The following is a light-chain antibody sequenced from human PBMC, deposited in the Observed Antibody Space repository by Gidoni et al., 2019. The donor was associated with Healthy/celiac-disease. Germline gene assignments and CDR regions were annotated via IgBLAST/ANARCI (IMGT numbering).Light chain of an antibody. CDR1: QSVLYSANKKND. Sequence: DIVMTQSPDSLAVSLGERATINCKSSQSVLYSANKKNDLAWYQQKPGQPPKLLIYWASTRESGVPDRFSGSGSGTDFTLTISSLQAEDVAVYYCQQYYSTPRSFGQGTKLEIK. J-gene: IGKJ2*04. CDR3: QQYYSTPRS. CDR2: WAS. V-gene: IGKV4-1*01.